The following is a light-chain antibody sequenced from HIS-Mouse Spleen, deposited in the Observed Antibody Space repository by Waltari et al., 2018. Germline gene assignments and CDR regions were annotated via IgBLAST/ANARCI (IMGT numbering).Light chain of an antibody. CDR2: KDS. CDR1: ALPKQY. Sequence: SYELTQPPSVSVSPGQTARNTCSGDALPKQYASWYQQKPGQAPVLVIYKDSERPSGIPERFSGSSSGTTVTLTISGVQAEDEADYYCQSADSSGTWVFGGGTKLTVL. J-gene: IGLJ3*02. CDR3: QSADSSGTWV. V-gene: IGLV3-25*03.